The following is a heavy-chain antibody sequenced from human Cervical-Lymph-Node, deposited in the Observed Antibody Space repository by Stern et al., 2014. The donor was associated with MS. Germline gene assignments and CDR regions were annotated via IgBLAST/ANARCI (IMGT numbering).Heavy chain of an antibody. Sequence: EVQLVESGGGLVKPGESLRLSCDASGFTFSHYSINWVRQAPGKVLEWISSISNNSTHTYYADSVEGPFTIPRDSAKDSVSLHMVSLRAEDTAVYYCARARVGDYARSPHLDSWGQGTLVTVSS. CDR3: ARARVGDYARSPHLDS. J-gene: IGHJ4*02. CDR1: GFTFSHYS. CDR2: ISNNSTHT. D-gene: IGHD4-17*01. V-gene: IGHV3-21*01.